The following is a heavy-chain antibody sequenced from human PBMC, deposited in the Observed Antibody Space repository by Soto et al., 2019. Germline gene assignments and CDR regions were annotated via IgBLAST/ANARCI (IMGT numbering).Heavy chain of an antibody. Sequence: ASVKVSCKASGYMFVTYGINWVRQAPGQGLEWMGWISAYNGNTKYAQNLQGRVTMTTDASTSTAYMEMRSLRSDDTAAYYCARDLDGSGSYYTDYRGPGTLVTVSS. V-gene: IGHV1-18*01. CDR1: GYMFVTYG. J-gene: IGHJ4*02. CDR2: ISAYNGNT. D-gene: IGHD3-10*01. CDR3: ARDLDGSGSYYTDY.